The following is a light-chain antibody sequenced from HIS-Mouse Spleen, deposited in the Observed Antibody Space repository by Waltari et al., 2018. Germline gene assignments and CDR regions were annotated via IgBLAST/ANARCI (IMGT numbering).Light chain of an antibody. J-gene: IGKJ4*01. CDR1: QSVSRN. V-gene: IGKV3-15*01. CDR3: QQYNNWPPLT. CDR2: G. Sequence: EIVMTQSPATLSVSPGERATLSCRASQSVSRNLAWYQQKPGQAPRLLIYGAEFTLTISSMQSEDFAVYYCQQYNNWPPLTFGGGTKVEIK.